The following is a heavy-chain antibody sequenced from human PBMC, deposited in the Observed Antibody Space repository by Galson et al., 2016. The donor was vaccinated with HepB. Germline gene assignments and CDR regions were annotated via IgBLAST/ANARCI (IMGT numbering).Heavy chain of an antibody. CDR1: GFNFGDYT. D-gene: IGHD3-10*01. V-gene: IGHV3-9*01. Sequence: SLRLSCAASGFNFGDYTMHWVRLAPGKGLEWVTGISRKSGDMPSADAVKGRYTISIDNAKNYVYLQMNSVTTEDTALSYCAKEKDSFQVQTPPDAFDVWGQGTMVTVSS. J-gene: IGHJ3*01. CDR3: AKEKDSFQVQTPPDAFDV. CDR2: ISRKSGDM.